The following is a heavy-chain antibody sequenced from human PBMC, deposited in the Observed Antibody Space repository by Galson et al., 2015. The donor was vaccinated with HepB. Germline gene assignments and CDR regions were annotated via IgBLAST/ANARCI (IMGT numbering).Heavy chain of an antibody. Sequence: SLRLSCAASGFNFRTYWMHWVRQAPGKGLVWVSRINGDGRSTSYADSVKGRFIISRDYAKNTVYLQMSSLRAEDTAVYYCARDFCSGTSCFTEYFQHWGQGTPVTVSS. CDR1: GFNFRTYW. D-gene: IGHD2-2*01. CDR2: INGDGRST. CDR3: ARDFCSGTSCFTEYFQH. V-gene: IGHV3-74*01. J-gene: IGHJ1*01.